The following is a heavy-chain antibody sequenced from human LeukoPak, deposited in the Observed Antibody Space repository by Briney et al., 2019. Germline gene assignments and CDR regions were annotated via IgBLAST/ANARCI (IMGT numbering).Heavy chain of an antibody. CDR1: GGSISSSGYS. V-gene: IGHV4-30-2*01. CDR3: ASVGYGDYALDH. D-gene: IGHD4-17*01. J-gene: IGHJ4*02. Sequence: SETLSLTCAVSGGSISSSGYSWSWIRQPPGMGLEWIGYIYHTGSTYYNPSLKSRVTISLDRSKNQFSLKLSSVTAADTAVYYCASVGYGDYALDHWGQGTLVTVSS. CDR2: IYHTGST.